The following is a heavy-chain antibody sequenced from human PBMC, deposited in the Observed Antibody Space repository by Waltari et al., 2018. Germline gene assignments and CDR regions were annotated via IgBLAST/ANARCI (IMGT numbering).Heavy chain of an antibody. CDR2: IRSKAYGGTT. Sequence: EVQLVESGGGLVQPGRSLRLSCTASGFTFGDYAMSWFRQAPGKGLEWVGFIRSKAYGGTTEYAASVKGRFTISRDDSKSIAYLQMNSLKTEDTAVYYCIRDELRYYDSSGYSDYWGQGTLVTVSS. J-gene: IGHJ4*02. D-gene: IGHD3-22*01. CDR3: IRDELRYYDSSGYSDY. V-gene: IGHV3-49*03. CDR1: GFTFGDYA.